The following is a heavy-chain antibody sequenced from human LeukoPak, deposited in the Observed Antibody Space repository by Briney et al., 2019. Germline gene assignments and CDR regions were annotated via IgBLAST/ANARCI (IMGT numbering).Heavy chain of an antibody. D-gene: IGHD6-19*01. CDR2: ISAYNGNT. Sequence: GASVKVSFTSSVYTFTIYGISWVRQAPGQGLEWMGWISAYNGNTNYAQKLQGRVTMTTDTSTSTAYMELRSLRSDDTAVYYCARVGPGWDYWGQGTLVTVSS. J-gene: IGHJ4*02. CDR3: ARVGPGWDY. CDR1: VYTFTIYG. V-gene: IGHV1-18*01.